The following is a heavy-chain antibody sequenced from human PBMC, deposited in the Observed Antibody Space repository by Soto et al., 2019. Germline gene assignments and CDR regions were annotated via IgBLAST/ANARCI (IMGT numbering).Heavy chain of an antibody. CDR2: IKRKTEGGTT. J-gene: IGHJ4*02. D-gene: IGHD3-10*01. CDR1: GFTFGSAD. CDR3: VTFISTDY. Sequence: EVQMVESGGDLVKPGGSLRLSCATSGFTFGSADVNWVRQAPGKGLEWVGRIKRKTEGGTTDYAAPVKGRFTLSKDDSKNTVYLQMDSLKTEDTGVYYCVTFISTDYWGQGTLVTVSS. V-gene: IGHV3-15*07.